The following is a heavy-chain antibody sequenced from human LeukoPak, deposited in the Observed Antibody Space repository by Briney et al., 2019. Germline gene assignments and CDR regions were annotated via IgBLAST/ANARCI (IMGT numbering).Heavy chain of an antibody. D-gene: IGHD6-13*01. Sequence: SQTQSLTCTVSGGSISSGSYYWSWIRQPAGKGLEWIGRIYTSGSTSYNPSLKSRVTISVDTSKNQFSLKLSSVAAADTAVYYCARSSWYDIIDYWGQGTLVTVSS. CDR3: ARSSWYDIIDY. CDR2: IYTSGST. CDR1: GGSISSGSYY. V-gene: IGHV4-61*02. J-gene: IGHJ4*02.